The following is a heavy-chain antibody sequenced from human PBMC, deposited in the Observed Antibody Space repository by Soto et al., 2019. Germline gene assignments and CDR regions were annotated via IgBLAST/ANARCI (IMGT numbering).Heavy chain of an antibody. J-gene: IGHJ4*02. V-gene: IGHV5-51*01. CDR2: IYPGDSDT. CDR3: ARYDGLTLYFDY. Sequence: PGESLKISCKGSGYSFTTYWIAWVRQMPGKGLEWMGVIYPGDSDTRYRPSFQGQVTISADKSISTAYLQWTSLKASDTAMYYCARYDGLTLYFDYWGQGTLVTVSS. CDR1: GYSFTTYW. D-gene: IGHD1-1*01.